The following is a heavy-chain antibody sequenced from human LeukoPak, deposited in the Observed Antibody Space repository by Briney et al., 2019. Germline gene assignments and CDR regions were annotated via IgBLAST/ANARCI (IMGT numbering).Heavy chain of an antibody. V-gene: IGHV1-2*02. CDR1: GYTFTGYY. D-gene: IGHD3-3*01. CDR3: ARAYYDFWSGKNLDY. CDR2: INPNSGGT. Sequence: GASVKVSCKASGYTFTGYYMHWVRQAPGQGLEWMGWINPNSGGTNYAQKLRGRVTMTRDTSISTAYMELSRLRSDDTAVYYCARAYYDFWSGKNLDYWGQGTLVTVSS. J-gene: IGHJ4*02.